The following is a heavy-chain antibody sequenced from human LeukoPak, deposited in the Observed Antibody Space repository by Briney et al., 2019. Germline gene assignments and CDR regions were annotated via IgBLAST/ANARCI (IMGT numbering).Heavy chain of an antibody. V-gene: IGHV4-4*07. CDR1: GGSISTYY. D-gene: IGHD2-15*01. Sequence: PSETLSLTCTVSGGSISTYYWSWIRQPAGKGLEWIGRISTSGSPNYDPSLKSRVTMSVDTSKNQFSLRLTSVTAADTAVYYCAREGRSSTPGYWGQGSLVTVSS. CDR3: AREGRSSTPGY. J-gene: IGHJ4*02. CDR2: ISTSGSP.